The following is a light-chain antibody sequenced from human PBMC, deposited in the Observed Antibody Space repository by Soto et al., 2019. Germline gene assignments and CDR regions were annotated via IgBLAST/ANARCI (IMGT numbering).Light chain of an antibody. J-gene: IGLJ1*01. CDR2: EVS. V-gene: IGLV2-14*01. CDR3: SSYTSSRAYV. CDR1: SRDVGGYNY. Sequence: SALTQPASVSGSPGQSITISCTGTSRDVGGYNYVSWYQQQSGKAPKLMIHEVSNRPSGVSNRFSGSKSGNTAALTISGLQAEDEADYYCSSYTSSRAYVFGIGTKVTVL.